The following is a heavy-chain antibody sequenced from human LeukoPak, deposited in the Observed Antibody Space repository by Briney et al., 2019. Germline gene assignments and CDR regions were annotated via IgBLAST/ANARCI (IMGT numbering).Heavy chain of an antibody. D-gene: IGHD3-22*01. CDR2: ISGPGGST. Sequence: GGSLRLSCAASGFTFSRFWMSWVRQAPGKGLEWVSAISGPGGSTYYADSVKGRFTISRDNSKNTLYLQMNSLRAEDTAVYFCAKDRSVVVYDAFDIWGQGTMVTVSS. CDR1: GFTFSRFW. V-gene: IGHV3-23*01. CDR3: AKDRSVVVYDAFDI. J-gene: IGHJ3*02.